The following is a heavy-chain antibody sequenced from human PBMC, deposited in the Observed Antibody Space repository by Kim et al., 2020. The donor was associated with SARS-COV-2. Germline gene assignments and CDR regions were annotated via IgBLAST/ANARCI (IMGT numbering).Heavy chain of an antibody. J-gene: IGHJ6*02. CDR2: MNPNSGNT. CDR1: GYTFTSYD. CDR3: ALWLEYSSSWYLYYYYGMDV. Sequence: ASVKVSCKASGYTFTSYDINWVRQATGQGLEWMGWMNPNSGNTGYAQKFQGRVTMTRNTSISTAYMELSSLRSEDTAVYYCALWLEYSSSWYLYYYYGMDVWGQGTTVTVSS. V-gene: IGHV1-8*01. D-gene: IGHD6-13*01.